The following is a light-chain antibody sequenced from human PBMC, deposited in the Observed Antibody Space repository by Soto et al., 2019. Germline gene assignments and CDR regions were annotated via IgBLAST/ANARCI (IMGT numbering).Light chain of an antibody. CDR1: QSVFSS. CDR3: QQYHNWPA. CDR2: GAA. Sequence: EIVMTQSPATLSVSPGERATLSCRARQSVFSSLAWFQQKPGQAPRLLIYGAATRATGIPARFSGSGSGTEFTLTISSLQSEEFAIYYCQQYHNWPAFGQGTKVEIK. J-gene: IGKJ1*01. V-gene: IGKV3-15*01.